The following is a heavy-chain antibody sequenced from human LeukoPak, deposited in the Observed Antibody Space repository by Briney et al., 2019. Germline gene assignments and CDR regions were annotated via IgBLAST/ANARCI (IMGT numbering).Heavy chain of an antibody. V-gene: IGHV4-59*08. CDR2: MYYSGST. CDR1: GGSISSYY. D-gene: IGHD2-21*02. CDR3: ARRVTSNWFDP. J-gene: IGHJ5*02. Sequence: PSETLSLTCTVSGGSISSYYWSWIRHPPGKGLEWIGYMYYSGSTNYNPSLKSRVTISVDTSKNQFSLKLSSVTAADTAVYYCARRVTSNWFDPWGQGTLVTVSS.